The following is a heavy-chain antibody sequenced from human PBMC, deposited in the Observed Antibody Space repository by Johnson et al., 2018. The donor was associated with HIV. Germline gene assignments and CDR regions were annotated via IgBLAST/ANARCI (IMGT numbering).Heavy chain of an antibody. D-gene: IGHD2-15*01. Sequence: VQLVESGGRVVRPGGSLRLSCAASGFTVSSDYMTWVRQAPGKGLEWVSYISSSGSTIYYADSVKGRFTISRDNAKNSLYLQMNSLRDEDTAVYYCARAGRLGYCSGGSCYSPAFDIWGQGTMVTVS. J-gene: IGHJ3*02. CDR3: ARAGRLGYCSGGSCYSPAFDI. CDR1: GFTVSSDY. V-gene: IGHV3-48*02. CDR2: ISSSGSTI.